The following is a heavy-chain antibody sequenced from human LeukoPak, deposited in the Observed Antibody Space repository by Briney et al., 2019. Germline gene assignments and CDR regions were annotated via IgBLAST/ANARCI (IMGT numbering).Heavy chain of an antibody. V-gene: IGHV4-38-2*01. Sequence: SETLSLTCAVSSYSISSGSYWGWIRQSPGKGVERVGSIFHSGNSNYNPSLKSRLTMSVDTSKNQFSLKLTSVTAADTALCYCARVTYVDDMLYQYFDYWGQGILVTVSS. CDR3: ARVTYVDDMLYQYFDY. J-gene: IGHJ4*02. CDR1: SYSISSGSY. CDR2: IFHSGNS. D-gene: IGHD4-17*01.